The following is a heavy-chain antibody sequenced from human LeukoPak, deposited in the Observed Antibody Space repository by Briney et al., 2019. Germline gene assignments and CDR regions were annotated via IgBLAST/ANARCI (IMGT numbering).Heavy chain of an antibody. CDR1: GGSISSGDYY. J-gene: IGHJ5*02. CDR3: ARGGIVVVPAAIRGWFDP. CDR2: IYYSGST. V-gene: IGHV4-30-4*01. D-gene: IGHD2-2*01. Sequence: SQTLSLTCTVSGGSISSGDYYWSWIRQPPGKGLEWIGYIYYSGSTYYNPSLKSRVTISVDTSKNQFSLKLSSVTAADTAVYYCARGGIVVVPAAIRGWFDPWGQGTLVTVSS.